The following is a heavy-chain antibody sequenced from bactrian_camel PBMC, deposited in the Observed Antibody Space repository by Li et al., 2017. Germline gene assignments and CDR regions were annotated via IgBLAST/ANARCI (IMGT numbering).Heavy chain of an antibody. J-gene: IGHJ4*01. CDR2: IDNDYTS. V-gene: IGHV3S53*01. CDR1: EDDRGRYC. Sequence: HVQLVESGGGSVQAGGSLRLSCTLSEDDRGRYCIGWFRQFPGKPREEVAAIDNDYTSRYADSVKGRFTLSKEDANNTLYLRMNSLEPGDTAMYYCAADPWLQHCSAGHWEYNFYGQGTQVTVS. CDR3: AADPWLQHCSAGHWEYNF. D-gene: IGHD1*01.